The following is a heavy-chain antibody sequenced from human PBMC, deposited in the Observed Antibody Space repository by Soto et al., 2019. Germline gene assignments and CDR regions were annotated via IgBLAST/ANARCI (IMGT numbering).Heavy chain of an antibody. CDR1: GGTFSRSA. D-gene: IGHD3-22*01. Sequence: QVQLEQSGAEVRKPGSTVKVSCKASGGTFSRSAISWVRQAPGQGLEWMGGIIPFLGTVNYAQKFQDRVTITADESTGTAYMELSSLISEDTAVYHCAKFAQSSGYFDYWGQGTLVTVSS. V-gene: IGHV1-69*01. J-gene: IGHJ4*02. CDR3: AKFAQSSGYFDY. CDR2: IIPFLGTV.